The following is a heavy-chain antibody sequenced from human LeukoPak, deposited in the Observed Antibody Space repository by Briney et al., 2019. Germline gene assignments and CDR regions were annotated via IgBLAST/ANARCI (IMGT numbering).Heavy chain of an antibody. D-gene: IGHD2-15*01. CDR3: ARGSAQWSDY. CDR2: INPYNVNI. J-gene: IGHJ4*02. CDR1: HHTFTNYG. V-gene: IGHV1-18*01. Sequence: ASVTVSCKASHHTFTNYGISWMRQVPGQGLEWMGWINPYNVNIKYAQKFQGRVTLTTDTSTSTAYMELRTLRSDDTAIYYCARGSAQWSDYWGQGTLVTVSS.